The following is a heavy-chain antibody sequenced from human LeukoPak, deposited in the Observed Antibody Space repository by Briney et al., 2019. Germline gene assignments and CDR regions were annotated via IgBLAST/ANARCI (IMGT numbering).Heavy chain of an antibody. D-gene: IGHD1-26*01. J-gene: IGHJ6*02. CDR2: ISGSGGST. V-gene: IGHV3-23*01. CDR3: ARALASYYYGMDV. CDR1: GFTFSSYA. Sequence: PGGSLRLSCAASGFTFSSYAMSWVRQAPGEGLEWVSAISGSGGSTYYADSVKGRFIISRDNSKNTLYLQMNSLRAEDTAVYYCARALASYYYGMDVWGQGTTVTVSS.